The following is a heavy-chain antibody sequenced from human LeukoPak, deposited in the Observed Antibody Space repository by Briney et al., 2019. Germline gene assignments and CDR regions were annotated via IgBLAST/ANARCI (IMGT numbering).Heavy chain of an antibody. CDR1: GYTFTSYH. D-gene: IGHD4-23*01. Sequence: ASVKVSCKTSGYTFTSYHLHWVRQAPGQGLEWMGIINPSGGSTTYAQKFQGRVTMTRDTSTSTVSMELSSLRSEDTAMYYCARYGGYSVITDYWGQGALVTVSS. CDR3: ARYGGYSVITDY. V-gene: IGHV1-46*01. J-gene: IGHJ4*02. CDR2: INPSGGST.